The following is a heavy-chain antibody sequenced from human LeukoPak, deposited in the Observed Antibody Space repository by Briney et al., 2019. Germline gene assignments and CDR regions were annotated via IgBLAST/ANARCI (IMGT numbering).Heavy chain of an antibody. D-gene: IGHD6-13*01. V-gene: IGHV5-51*01. CDR2: IYPGDSDT. CDR1: GYMFTSYW. J-gene: IGHJ4*02. Sequence: GASLQISCKGSGYMFTSYWIGWVRQLPGKRLELMGIIYPGDSDTRYSPSFQGQVTISADKSISAAYLQWSSLKASDTAMYYCARLFSSSWSALGYWGQGTLVTVSS. CDR3: ARLFSSSWSALGY.